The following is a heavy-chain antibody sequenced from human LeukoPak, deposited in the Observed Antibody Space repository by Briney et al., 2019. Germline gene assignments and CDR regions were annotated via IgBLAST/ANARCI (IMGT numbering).Heavy chain of an antibody. J-gene: IGHJ3*02. V-gene: IGHV4-39*07. CDR2: IYYSGST. D-gene: IGHD3-22*01. Sequence: SETLSLTCTVSGGSISSSSYYWGWIRQPPGKGLEWIGSIYYSGSTYYNPSLKSRVTISVDTSKNQFSLKLSSVTAADTAVYYCARDYYDSSGDDAFDIWGQGTMVTVSS. CDR1: GGSISSSSYY. CDR3: ARDYYDSSGDDAFDI.